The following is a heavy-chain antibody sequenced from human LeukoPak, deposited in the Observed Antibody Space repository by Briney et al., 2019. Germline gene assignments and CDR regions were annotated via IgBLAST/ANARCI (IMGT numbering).Heavy chain of an antibody. CDR3: ARVHYYDSSGLDY. CDR1: GGSISSYY. Sequence: SETLSLTCTVSGGSISSYYWSWIRQPPGKGLEWIGYIYYSGSTNYNPSLKSRVTISVDTSKNQFSLKLSSVTAADTAVYYCARVHYYDSSGLDYWGQGTLVTVSS. CDR2: IYYSGST. V-gene: IGHV4-59*01. J-gene: IGHJ4*02. D-gene: IGHD3-22*01.